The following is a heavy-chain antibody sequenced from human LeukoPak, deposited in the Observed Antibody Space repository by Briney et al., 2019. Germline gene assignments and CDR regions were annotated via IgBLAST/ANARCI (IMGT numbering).Heavy chain of an antibody. CDR1: GGSFSGYY. CDR2: INRSGST. CDR3: ARRSSSWYPGWFDP. Sequence: PSETLSLTCAAYGGSFSGYYWSWIRQPPGKGLEWIGEINRSGSTNYNPSLKSRVTISVDTSKNQFSLKLSSVTAADTAVYYCARRSSSWYPGWFDPWGQGTLVTVSS. J-gene: IGHJ5*02. V-gene: IGHV4-34*01. D-gene: IGHD6-13*01.